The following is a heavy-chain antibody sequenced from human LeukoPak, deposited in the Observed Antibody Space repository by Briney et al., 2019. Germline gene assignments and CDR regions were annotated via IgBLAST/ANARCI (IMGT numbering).Heavy chain of an antibody. CDR1: GYNFPTYW. V-gene: IGHV5-51*01. D-gene: IGHD1-26*01. CDR3: ARSGSSDSHFDY. CDR2: VFPLDSDT. Sequence: PGESLKISCKGSGYNFPTYWIGWVRQMPGRGLEWMGQVFPLDSDTTYSPTFQGQVTISADTSTSTAHLQWSSLKASDTAMYYCARSGSSDSHFDYWGQGTLVTVSS. J-gene: IGHJ4*02.